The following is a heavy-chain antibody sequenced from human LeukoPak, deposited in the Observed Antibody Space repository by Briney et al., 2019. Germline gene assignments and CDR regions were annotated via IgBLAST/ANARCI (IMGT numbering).Heavy chain of an antibody. CDR1: GGTFSSYA. Sequence: SVKVSCKASGGTFSSYAISWVRQAPGQGLEWMGGIIPIFGTANYAQKFQGRVTITTDESTSTAYMELSSLRSEDTAVYYCARFFGRYYDPYGAFDIWGQGTMVTVSS. D-gene: IGHD1-26*01. J-gene: IGHJ3*02. V-gene: IGHV1-69*05. CDR3: ARFFGRYYDPYGAFDI. CDR2: IIPIFGTA.